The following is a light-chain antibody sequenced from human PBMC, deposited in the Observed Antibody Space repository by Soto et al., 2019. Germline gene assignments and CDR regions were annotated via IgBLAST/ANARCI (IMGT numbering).Light chain of an antibody. V-gene: IGKV3-11*01. J-gene: IGKJ1*01. CDR2: DAS. Sequence: EIVLTQSPATLSLSPGERATLSCWASKSVSSYLAWYQHKPGQAPRLLIYDASNRATGIPARFSGSGSGTDFTLTISSLEPEDFAVYYCQQRSNWPWTFGQGTKVEIK. CDR3: QQRSNWPWT. CDR1: KSVSSY.